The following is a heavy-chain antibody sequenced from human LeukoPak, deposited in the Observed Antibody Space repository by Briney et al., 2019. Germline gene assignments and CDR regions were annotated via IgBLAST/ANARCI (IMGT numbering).Heavy chain of an antibody. CDR2: ISSNGGST. J-gene: IGHJ1*01. CDR3: VKGQRYYDSSGYYSIEYFQH. Sequence: GGSLKLSCSASGFPFSIYAMHWVRQAPGKGLEYVSAISSNGGSTYYADSVKGRFTISRDNSKNTLYRQMSSLRAEDTAVYYCVKGQRYYDSSGYYSIEYFQHWGEGTLVTVSS. CDR1: GFPFSIYA. V-gene: IGHV3-64D*09. D-gene: IGHD3-22*01.